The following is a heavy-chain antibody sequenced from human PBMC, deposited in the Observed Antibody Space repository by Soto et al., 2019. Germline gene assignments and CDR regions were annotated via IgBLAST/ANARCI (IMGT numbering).Heavy chain of an antibody. CDR2: IKSKTDGGTT. CDR3: STAPISL. V-gene: IGHV3-15*01. Sequence: XGSLRLSCVVSGFTFSNVCMSWVRQAPGKGLEWVGRIKSKTDGGTTNYAAPVKGRFTISRDDSKNTLYLQMNSLKTEDTAVYFCSTAPISLWGQGTLVTVSS. J-gene: IGHJ4*02. CDR1: GFTFSNVC.